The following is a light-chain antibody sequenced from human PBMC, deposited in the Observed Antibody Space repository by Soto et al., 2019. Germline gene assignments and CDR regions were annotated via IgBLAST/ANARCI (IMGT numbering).Light chain of an antibody. Sequence: IVISHTPLSLSFTPLQPSSISCKSGHSLLHSDGKTYLYWYLQKPGHPPQLMIYEVSNRFSGVPDRFSGSGSGTDFTLKISRVEAEDVGVYYCMQSIQFPITFGQGTRMEIK. CDR2: EVS. V-gene: IGKV2D-29*01. J-gene: IGKJ5*01. CDR1: HSLLHSDGKTY. CDR3: MQSIQFPIT.